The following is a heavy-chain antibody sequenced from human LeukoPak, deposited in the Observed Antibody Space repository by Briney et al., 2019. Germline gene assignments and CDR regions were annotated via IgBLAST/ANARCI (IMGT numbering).Heavy chain of an antibody. J-gene: IGHJ6*03. D-gene: IGHD2-2*01. CDR1: GYTFTSYD. Sequence: ASVKLSCTASGYTFTSYDINWVRQATGQGLEWMGWMNPNSGNTGYAQKFQGRVTMTRNTSISTAYMELSSLRSEDTAVYYCARVATDIVVVPAASYYYYYYMDVWGKGTTVTVSS. CDR3: ARVATDIVVVPAASYYYYYYMDV. CDR2: MNPNSGNT. V-gene: IGHV1-8*01.